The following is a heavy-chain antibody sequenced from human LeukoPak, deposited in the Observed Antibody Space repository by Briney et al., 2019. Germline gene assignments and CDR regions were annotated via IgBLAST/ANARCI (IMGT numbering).Heavy chain of an antibody. CDR1: VDTLTELS. V-gene: IGHV1-24*01. Sequence: ASVKVSCKVTVDTLTELSMHWVRQAPGKGLEWMGGFDPEDGETIYAQKFQGRVTMTEDTSTDTAYMELSSLRSEDTAVYYCATSHGVGSGYYYYGMDVWGQGTTVTVSS. CDR2: FDPEDGET. J-gene: IGHJ6*02. CDR3: ATSHGVGSGYYYYGMDV. D-gene: IGHD2-15*01.